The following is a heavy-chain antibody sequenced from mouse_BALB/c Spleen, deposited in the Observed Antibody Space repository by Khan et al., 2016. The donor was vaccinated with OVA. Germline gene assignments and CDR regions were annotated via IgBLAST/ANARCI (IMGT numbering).Heavy chain of an antibody. V-gene: IGHV9-3-1*01. CDR3: ARPPYFSYVMVY. J-gene: IGHJ4*01. CDR2: INTYTGEP. Sequence: QLVQSGPELKKSGETVKISCKASGYTFTNYGMNWVKQTPGQGLKWMGWINTYTGEPTYVDDFKGRFAFSLETSASTAYLQINNLKNEDTATYFCARPPYFSYVMVYWGQGTSVTVSS. CDR1: GYTFTNYG. D-gene: IGHD2-10*01.